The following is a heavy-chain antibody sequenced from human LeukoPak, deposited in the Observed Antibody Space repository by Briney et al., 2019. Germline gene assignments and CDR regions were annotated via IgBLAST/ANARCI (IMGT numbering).Heavy chain of an antibody. CDR3: AKERTGTNEYVDY. D-gene: IGHD7-27*01. J-gene: IGHJ4*02. CDR1: GFIFSSYA. V-gene: IGHV3-23*01. Sequence: GGSRRLSCAASGFIFSSYAMSWVRQAPGKGLEWVSGISGTGSYTYYADSVKGRFTIPRDNSKNTLYLQVSSLRVEDTAIYYCAKERTGTNEYVDYWGQGTLVTVSS. CDR2: ISGTGSYT.